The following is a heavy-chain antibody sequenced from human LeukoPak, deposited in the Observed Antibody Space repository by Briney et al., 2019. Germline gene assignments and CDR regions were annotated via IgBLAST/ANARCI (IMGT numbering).Heavy chain of an antibody. D-gene: IGHD2-2*01. CDR3: TPTGDNVVVPAHY. CDR1: GFTFSGCA. V-gene: IGHV3-73*01. CDR2: IGSKANNYAT. J-gene: IGHJ4*02. Sequence: GGSLRLSCAASGFTFSGCAVHWVRQASGKGLEWLGLIGSKANNYATLYAASVEGRFTISRDDSKNTAYLQMSSLKTEDTAVYYCTPTGDNVVVPAHYWGQGTLVTVSS.